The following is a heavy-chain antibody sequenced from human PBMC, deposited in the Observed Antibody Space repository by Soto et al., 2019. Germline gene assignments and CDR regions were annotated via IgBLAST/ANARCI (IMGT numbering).Heavy chain of an antibody. D-gene: IGHD1-7*01. V-gene: IGHV4-30-4*01. CDR2: IYYSGST. J-gene: IGHJ5*02. CDR3: ARVRYNWNYAHAWFDP. Sequence: SETPSLTCTVSGGSISSGDYYWSWIRQPPGKGLEWIGYIYYSGSTYYNPSLKSRVTISVDTSKNQFSLKLSSVTAADTAVYYCARVRYNWNYAHAWFDPWGQGTLVTVSS. CDR1: GGSISSGDYY.